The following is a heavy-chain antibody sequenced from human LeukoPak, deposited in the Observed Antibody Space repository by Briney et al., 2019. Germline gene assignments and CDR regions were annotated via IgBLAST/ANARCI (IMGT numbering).Heavy chain of an antibody. V-gene: IGHV1-46*01. Sequence: ASVKVSCKAFGYTFTSNYMHWVRQAPGQGPEWMGVISPSGGSTTYAQKFQGRVTLTRDMSTSTDYLELSSLRSEDTAVYYCARDYYYDSSGYQGMDVWSKGTTVTISS. CDR2: ISPSGGST. CDR3: ARDYYYDSSGYQGMDV. J-gene: IGHJ6*03. CDR1: GYTFTSNY. D-gene: IGHD3-22*01.